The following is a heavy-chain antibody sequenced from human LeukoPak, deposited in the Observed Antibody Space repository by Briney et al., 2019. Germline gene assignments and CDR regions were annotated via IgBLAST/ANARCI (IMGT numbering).Heavy chain of an antibody. D-gene: IGHD3-10*01. Sequence: PSETLSLTCAVSGGSIGSNYWWTWVRQAPGKGLEWIGYIYYSGSTNYNPSLKSRVTISVDTSKNQFSLKLSSVTAADTAVYYCARGPMVRGVITFYYYYYMDVWGKGTTVTISS. J-gene: IGHJ6*03. V-gene: IGHV4-4*02. CDR2: IYYSGST. CDR3: ARGPMVRGVITFYYYYYMDV. CDR1: GGSIGSNYW.